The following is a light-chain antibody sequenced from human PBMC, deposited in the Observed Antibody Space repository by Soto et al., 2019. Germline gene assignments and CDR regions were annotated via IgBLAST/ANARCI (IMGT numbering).Light chain of an antibody. CDR3: QQLNTYPFT. CDR2: AAS. CDR1: HGISSY. J-gene: IGKJ5*01. Sequence: IPLTQSPSSLSASVGDRVTITCRASHGISSYLAWYQQKPGKALKLLIYAASTLQSGVPSRFSGSGSGTDFTLTISSLQPEDFATYYCQQLNTYPFTFGQGTRLEIK. V-gene: IGKV1-9*01.